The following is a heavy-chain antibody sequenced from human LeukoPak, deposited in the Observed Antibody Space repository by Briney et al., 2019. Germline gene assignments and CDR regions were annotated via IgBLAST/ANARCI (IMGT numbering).Heavy chain of an antibody. J-gene: IGHJ6*03. CDR1: GYTFTSNY. CDR3: ARDTRGSSGYSYYYYYYYMDV. Sequence: ASVKVSCKAFGYTFTSNYMHWVRQAPGQGPEWMGVISPSGGSTTYAQKFQGRVTLTRDMSTSTAYMELSSLRSEDTAVYYCARDTRGSSGYSYYYYYYYMDVWGKGTTVTISS. CDR2: ISPSGGST. D-gene: IGHD3-22*01. V-gene: IGHV1-46*01.